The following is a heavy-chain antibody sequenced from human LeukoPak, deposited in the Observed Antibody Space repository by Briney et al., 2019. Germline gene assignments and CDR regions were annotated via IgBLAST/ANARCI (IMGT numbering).Heavy chain of an antibody. CDR1: GFTFTSYA. V-gene: IGHV3-21*01. J-gene: IGHJ4*02. CDR3: ASNSELGQFDY. CDR2: ISSSSGYI. Sequence: GGSLRLSCAASGFTFTSYALSWVRQAPGKGLEWVSSISSSSGYIYYADSVKGRFTISRDNAKNSLYLQMNSLRAEDTAVYYCASNSELGQFDYWGQGTLVTVSS. D-gene: IGHD7-27*01.